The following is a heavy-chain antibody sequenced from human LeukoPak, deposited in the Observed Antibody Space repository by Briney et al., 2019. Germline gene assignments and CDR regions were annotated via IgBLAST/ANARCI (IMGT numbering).Heavy chain of an antibody. J-gene: IGHJ4*02. CDR3: ARDYYGSGSYLGY. V-gene: IGHV1-2*02. CDR2: INSNSGGT. D-gene: IGHD3-10*01. CDR1: GYTFTGYY. Sequence: ASVKVSCKTSGYTFTGYYMHWVRQAPGQGLEWMGWINSNSGGTNYAQKFQGRVTMTRDTSISTAYMELSRLRSDDTAAYYCARDYYGSGSYLGYWGQGTLVTVSS.